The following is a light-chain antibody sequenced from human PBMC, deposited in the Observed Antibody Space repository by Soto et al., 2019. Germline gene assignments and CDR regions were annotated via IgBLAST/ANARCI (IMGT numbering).Light chain of an antibody. V-gene: IGLV1-44*01. CDR3: AAWDDSLNGDV. CDR2: SNN. CDR1: SSNIGGNT. Sequence: QSVLTQPPSASGTPGQRVTISCSGSSSNIGGNTVNWYQQLPGTAPKLLIYSNNQRPSGVPDRFSGSKSGTSASLAISGLQSEDEADYSCAAWDDSLNGDVFGTGTKLTVL. J-gene: IGLJ1*01.